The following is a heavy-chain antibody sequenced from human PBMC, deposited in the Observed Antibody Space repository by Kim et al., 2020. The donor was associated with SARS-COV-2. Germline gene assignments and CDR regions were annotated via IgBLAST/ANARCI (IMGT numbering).Heavy chain of an antibody. V-gene: IGHV4-34*01. CDR3: ARRPAGFDW. Sequence: SAYYNPPLKSRVTLSVDTSKNQFSLKVNSVTAADTAVYYCARRPAGFDWWGHGTPVTVSS. J-gene: IGHJ4*01. CDR2: SA.